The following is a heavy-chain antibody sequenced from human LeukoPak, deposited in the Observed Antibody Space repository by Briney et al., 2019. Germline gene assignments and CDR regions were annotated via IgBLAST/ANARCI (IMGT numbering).Heavy chain of an antibody. V-gene: IGHV3-30*07. CDR2: ISYDGSNK. Sequence: GRSLRLSCAASGFTFSSYAMHWVRQAPGKGLEWVAVISYDGSNKYYADSVKGRFTISRDNAKNSLYLQMNSLRAEDTAVYYCARDRVAGRPGFDPWGQGTLVTVSS. CDR3: ARDRVAGRPGFDP. D-gene: IGHD6-19*01. CDR1: GFTFSSYA. J-gene: IGHJ5*02.